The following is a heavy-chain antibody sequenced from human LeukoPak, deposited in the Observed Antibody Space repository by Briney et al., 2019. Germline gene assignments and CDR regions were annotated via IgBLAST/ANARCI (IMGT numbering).Heavy chain of an antibody. V-gene: IGHV3-48*01. D-gene: IGHD3-9*01. Sequence: GGSLRLSCAASGFTFSSYSMNWVRQAPGKGLEWVSYISSSSSTIYYADSVKGRFTISRDNAKNSLYLQMNSLRAEDTAVYYCARDSEPGYDILTGYYISSGGAFDIWGQGTMVTVSS. CDR2: ISSSSSTI. J-gene: IGHJ3*02. CDR1: GFTFSSYS. CDR3: ARDSEPGYDILTGYYISSGGAFDI.